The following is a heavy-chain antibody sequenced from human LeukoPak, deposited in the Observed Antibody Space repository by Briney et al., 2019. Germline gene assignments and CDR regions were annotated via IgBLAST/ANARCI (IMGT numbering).Heavy chain of an antibody. CDR2: IYSGGSA. D-gene: IGHD6-13*01. CDR1: GFNVGSNY. CDR3: ARDKGSSWDRWYFDL. Sequence: GGSLRLSCAASGFNVGSNYLSWVRQAPGKGLEWVSVIYSGGSAYYAGSVKGRFTISRDNSDNMVYLHMSSLRAEDTAVYYCARDKGSSWDRWYFDLWGRGTLVTVSS. J-gene: IGHJ2*01. V-gene: IGHV3-53*01.